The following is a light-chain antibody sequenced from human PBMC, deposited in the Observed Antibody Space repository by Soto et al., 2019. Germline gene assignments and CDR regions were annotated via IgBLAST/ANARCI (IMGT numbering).Light chain of an antibody. J-gene: IGKJ4*01. Sequence: DIQMTQSPSSLSASVGDRVTITCQATQGISNYLSWYQQRPGRAPKLLVYDASTLEPGVPSRFSGSGSGTDFTFTITSLQPEDVATYYCQQCDSLTLTFGGGIKV. CDR2: DAS. V-gene: IGKV1-33*01. CDR3: QQCDSLTLT. CDR1: QGISNY.